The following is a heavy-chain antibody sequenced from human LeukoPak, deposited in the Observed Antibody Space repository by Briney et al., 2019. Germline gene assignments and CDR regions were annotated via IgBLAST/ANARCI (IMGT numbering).Heavy chain of an antibody. D-gene: IGHD3-10*01. CDR3: AKVAGGDYYGSGSYLGAFDI. CDR1: GLTFNNYA. Sequence: GGSLRLFCGVSGLTFNNYAMSWVRQAPGKGLEWVSGISGRGASKYYADSVKGRFTISRDNSKNTLYLQMNRLRADDTGLYYCAKVAGGDYYGSGSYLGAFDIWGQGTMVTVSS. CDR2: ISGRGASK. V-gene: IGHV3-23*01. J-gene: IGHJ3*02.